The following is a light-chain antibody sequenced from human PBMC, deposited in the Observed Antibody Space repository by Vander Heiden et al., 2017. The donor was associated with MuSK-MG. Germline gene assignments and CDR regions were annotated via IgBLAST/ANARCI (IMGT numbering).Light chain of an antibody. CDR1: KLGDKY. J-gene: IGLJ2*01. Sequence: SYELTQPPSVSVSPGQTASITCSGDKLGDKYACWYQQKPGQSPVLGSYQDSKRPSGIPERFSGSNSATTATLTISGTQAMDDSYYYCTAWDSSTWVFGGGTKLTVL. CDR2: QDS. V-gene: IGLV3-1*01. CDR3: TAWDSSTWV.